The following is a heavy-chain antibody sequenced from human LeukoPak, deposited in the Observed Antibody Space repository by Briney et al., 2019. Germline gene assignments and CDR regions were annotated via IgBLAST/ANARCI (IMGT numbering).Heavy chain of an antibody. CDR1: GYTLTELS. V-gene: IGHV1-24*01. CDR2: FDPEDGET. CDR3: ARDPLVVVAATYYYYYGMDV. Sequence: ASVKVSCKVSGYTLTELSMHWVRQAPGKGLEWMGGFDPEDGETIYAQKFQGRVTMTTDTSTSTAYMELRSLRSDDTAVYYCARDPLVVVAATYYYYYGMDVWGQGTTVTVSS. J-gene: IGHJ6*02. D-gene: IGHD2-15*01.